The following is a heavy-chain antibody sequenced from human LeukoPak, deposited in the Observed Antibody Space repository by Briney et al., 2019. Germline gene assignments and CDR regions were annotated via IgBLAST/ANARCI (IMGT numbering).Heavy chain of an antibody. D-gene: IGHD2-2*01. CDR1: GRSMSSSSYY. V-gene: IGHV4-39*01. CDR2: MHYSEST. Sequence: PSESLSLTCTVAGRSMSSSSYYWVWIRQPPGKGLEWFENMHYSESTHYNPSLKSRVNRPVDTSKIHFSLKLSSVTAAGTAVYYCARRVSSTSWFDYWGQGTLVTVSS. CDR3: ARRVSSTSWFDY. J-gene: IGHJ4*02.